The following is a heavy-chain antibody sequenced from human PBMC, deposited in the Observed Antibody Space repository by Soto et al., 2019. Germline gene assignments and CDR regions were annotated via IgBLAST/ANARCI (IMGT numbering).Heavy chain of an antibody. Sequence: QVQLVQSGAEVKKPGSSVKVSCRASGGTFSSYAVSWVRQAPGQGLEWMGVIIPLLGTPKYAPKFQDRVLITADGSATTAYMELSSLRSDDTAVYYCARESSSPNYYYYGMDIWGQGTTVTVSS. CDR3: ARESSSPNYYYYGMDI. CDR2: IIPLLGTP. V-gene: IGHV1-69*01. J-gene: IGHJ6*02. D-gene: IGHD6-6*01. CDR1: GGTFSSYA.